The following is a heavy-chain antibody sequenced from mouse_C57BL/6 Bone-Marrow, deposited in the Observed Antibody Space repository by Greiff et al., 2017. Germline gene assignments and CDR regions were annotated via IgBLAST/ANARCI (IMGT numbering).Heavy chain of an antibody. J-gene: IGHJ4*01. D-gene: IGHD2-3*01. CDR1: GYTFTDYN. CDR2: INPNNGGT. V-gene: IGHV1-22*01. CDR3: ASNGYESYYYYYARDY. Sequence: EVQLHQSGPELVKPGASVKMSCKASGYTFTDYNMPWVKQSHGKSLEWIGYINPNNGGTSYNQKFKGKATLTVSKSSSTAYMELRILTSEDSAVYYCASNGYESYYYYYARDYWGQGTSVTVSA.